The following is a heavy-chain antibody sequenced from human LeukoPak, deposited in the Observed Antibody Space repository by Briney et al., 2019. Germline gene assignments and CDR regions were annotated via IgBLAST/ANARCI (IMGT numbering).Heavy chain of an antibody. CDR3: AKDKSPYGRFGEPHL. D-gene: IGHD3-10*01. V-gene: IGHV3-7*03. J-gene: IGHJ5*02. CDR1: GFTFNIYS. Sequence: GGSLRLSCAASGFTFNIYSMTWVRQAPGKGLEWVANIKKDGSEKYYVDSVKGRFTISRDNSKNTLYLQMNSLRAEDTAVYYCAKDKSPYGRFGEPHLWGQGTLVTVSS. CDR2: IKKDGSEK.